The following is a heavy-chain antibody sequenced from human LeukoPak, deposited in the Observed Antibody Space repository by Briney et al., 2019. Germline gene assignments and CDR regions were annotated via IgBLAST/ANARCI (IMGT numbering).Heavy chain of an antibody. CDR3: ARGATYAYYQDY. Sequence: GGSLRLSCAASGFTLSSYWMSWVRQAPGKGLEWLATIRCDAGTRYYPDSMRGRFTISRDNAQNSLYLQMNSLRAEDTAVYYCARGATYAYYQDYWGQGTLVTVSS. CDR1: GFTLSSYW. D-gene: IGHD1-26*01. V-gene: IGHV3-7*01. CDR2: IRCDAGTR. J-gene: IGHJ4*02.